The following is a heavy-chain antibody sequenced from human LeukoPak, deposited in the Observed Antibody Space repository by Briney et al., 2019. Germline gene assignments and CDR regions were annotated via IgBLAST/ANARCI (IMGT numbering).Heavy chain of an antibody. V-gene: IGHV1-2*02. CDR3: ARDGGAGGVFDY. Sequence: ASVTVPCTASGYTFTVYSIHWVRQAPGQGLEWMGWIKPNSGGTNYAQNFQGRVTMTRDTSISTAYMELSRLRSDDTAFYYCARDGGAGGVFDYWAEGTLLTVSS. CDR1: GYTFTVYS. CDR2: IKPNSGGT. D-gene: IGHD2-15*01. J-gene: IGHJ4*02.